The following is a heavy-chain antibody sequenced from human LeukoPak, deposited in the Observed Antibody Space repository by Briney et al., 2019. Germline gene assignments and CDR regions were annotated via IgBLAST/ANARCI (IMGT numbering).Heavy chain of an antibody. CDR3: AELGITMIGGV. V-gene: IGHV3-48*04. CDR1: GFTFSNHG. D-gene: IGHD3-10*02. CDR2: ISSSGSTI. J-gene: IGHJ6*04. Sequence: GGSLRLSCAASGFTFSNHGMNWVRQAPGKGLEWVSYISSSGSTIYYADSVKGRFTISRDNAKNSLYLQMNSLRAEDTAVYYCAELGITMIGGVWGKGTTVTISS.